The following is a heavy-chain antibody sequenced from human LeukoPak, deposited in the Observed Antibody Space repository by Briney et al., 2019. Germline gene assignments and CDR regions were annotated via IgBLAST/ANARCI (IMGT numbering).Heavy chain of an antibody. Sequence: PGGSLRLSCAASGFTFSSYEMNWVRQAPGKGLEWVSYISSSGSTIYYADSVKGRFTISRDNAKNSLYLQMNSLRAEDTAVYYCARVYSSGPYVDYWGQGTLVTVSS. CDR2: ISSSGSTI. CDR3: ARVYSSGPYVDY. J-gene: IGHJ4*02. CDR1: GFTFSSYE. D-gene: IGHD6-19*01. V-gene: IGHV3-48*03.